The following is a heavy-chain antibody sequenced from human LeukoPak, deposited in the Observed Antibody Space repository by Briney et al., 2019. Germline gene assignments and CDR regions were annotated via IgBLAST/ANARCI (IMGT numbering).Heavy chain of an antibody. V-gene: IGHV3-7*01. Sequence: PGGSLRLSCAASGFPFDVQTMSWVRQAPGKGPDWVASMREDGTIIHYVDSVKGRFTISRDNPKNSLYLQMNSLRAEDTAVYYCVRGGAARGRFEKWGRGTLVTVSS. CDR3: VRGGAARGRFEK. CDR2: MREDGTII. CDR1: GFPFDVQT. D-gene: IGHD6-25*01. J-gene: IGHJ4*02.